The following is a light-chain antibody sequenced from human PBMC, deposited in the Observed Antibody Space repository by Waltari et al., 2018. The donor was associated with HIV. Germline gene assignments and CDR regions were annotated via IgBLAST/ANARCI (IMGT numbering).Light chain of an antibody. CDR2: GAS. CDR3: QQYGSTPNT. J-gene: IGKJ2*01. Sequence: EIVMTQSPATLSVSPGERATLSCRASQSVSSNLAWYQQKPGQAPRRLIYGASTRATGIPARFSGSGSGTDFTLTISGLEPEESAVFYCQQYGSTPNTFGQGTRLEI. V-gene: IGKV3-15*01. CDR1: QSVSSN.